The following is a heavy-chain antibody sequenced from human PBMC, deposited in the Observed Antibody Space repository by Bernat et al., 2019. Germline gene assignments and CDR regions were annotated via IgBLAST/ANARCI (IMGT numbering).Heavy chain of an antibody. Sequence: QVQLVESGGGLVKPGGSLRVSCAASGFTFSDYYMSWIRQAPGKGLVWLSYISSSSSDTSYADSVKGRFTISRDNAKNSLFLQMNSLRAEDTAVYYCARVSRGDLIDYWGQGTLVTVSS. CDR2: ISSSSSDT. D-gene: IGHD2-21*02. J-gene: IGHJ4*02. V-gene: IGHV3-11*05. CDR1: GFTFSDYY. CDR3: ARVSRGDLIDY.